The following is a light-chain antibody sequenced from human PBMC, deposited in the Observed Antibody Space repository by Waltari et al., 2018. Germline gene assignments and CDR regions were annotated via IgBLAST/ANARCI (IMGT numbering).Light chain of an antibody. V-gene: IGLV3-1*01. J-gene: IGLJ3*02. Sequence: SYELTQRPSVSVSPGQKASITSSGDKLGDKYACWYQQKPGQSPVLVIYQDSKRPSGIPERFSGSNSGNTATLTISGTQAMDEADYYCQAWDSSTVWVFGGGTKLTVL. CDR1: KLGDKY. CDR2: QDS. CDR3: QAWDSSTVWV.